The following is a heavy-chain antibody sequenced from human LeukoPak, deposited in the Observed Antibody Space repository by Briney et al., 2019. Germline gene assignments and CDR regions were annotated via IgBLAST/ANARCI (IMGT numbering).Heavy chain of an antibody. V-gene: IGHV1-24*01. Sequence: GASVKVSCKVSGYTLTELSMHWVRQAPGKGLEWMGGFDPEDGETIYAQKFQGRVTMTEDTSTDTAYMELSSLRSEDTAVYYCARENDPPIMDDSSGWEYYFDYWGQGTLVTVSS. CDR1: GYTLTELS. D-gene: IGHD6-19*01. CDR3: ARENDPPIMDDSSGWEYYFDY. CDR2: FDPEDGET. J-gene: IGHJ4*02.